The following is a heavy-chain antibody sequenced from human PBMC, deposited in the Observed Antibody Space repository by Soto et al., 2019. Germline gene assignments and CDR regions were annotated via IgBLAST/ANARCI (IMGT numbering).Heavy chain of an antibody. J-gene: IGHJ6*03. D-gene: IGHD3-3*01. CDR3: AKCEWFPYYYYMDV. V-gene: IGHV3-48*01. CDR1: GFTFSSYS. Sequence: SGGSLRLSCAASGFTFSSYSMNWVRQAPGKGLEWVSYISSSSSTIYYADSVKGRFTISRDNAKNSLYLQMNSLRAEDTAVYYYAKCEWFPYYYYMDVWGKGTTVTVS. CDR2: ISSSSSTI.